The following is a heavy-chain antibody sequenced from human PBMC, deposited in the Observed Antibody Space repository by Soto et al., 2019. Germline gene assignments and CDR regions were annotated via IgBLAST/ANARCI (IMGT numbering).Heavy chain of an antibody. Sequence: QVQLVQSGAEVKKPGASVKVSCKASGYTFTSYAMHWVRQAPGQRREWMGWINAGNGNTKYSQNFQGRVSITRDTSASTAYMERSSLRSEDTSVYYCARGGSLYWYFDLWGRGTLVTVSS. CDR3: ARGGSLYWYFDL. CDR2: INAGNGNT. D-gene: IGHD1-26*01. CDR1: GYTFTSYA. V-gene: IGHV1-3*01. J-gene: IGHJ2*01.